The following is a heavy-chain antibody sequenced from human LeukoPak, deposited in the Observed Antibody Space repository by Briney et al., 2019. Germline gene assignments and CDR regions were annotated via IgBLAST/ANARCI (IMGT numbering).Heavy chain of an antibody. D-gene: IGHD3-22*01. J-gene: IGHJ4*02. Sequence: SETLSLTCIVSGGSISSYYWSWIRQPPGKGLEWIGYIYCSGSTNYNPSLKSRVTISVDTSKNQFSLKLSSVTAADTAVYYCARGGYYDSSADYWGQGTLVTVSS. CDR1: GGSISSYY. CDR2: IYCSGST. CDR3: ARGGYYDSSADY. V-gene: IGHV4-59*01.